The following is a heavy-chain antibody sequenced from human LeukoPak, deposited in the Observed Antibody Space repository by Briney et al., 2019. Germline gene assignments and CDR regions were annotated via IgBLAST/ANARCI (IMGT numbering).Heavy chain of an antibody. J-gene: IGHJ5*02. V-gene: IGHV3-53*01. CDR2: MYSGGDT. CDR3: ARDAPQVPAAGVLAS. D-gene: IGHD6-13*01. Sequence: GGSLRLSCAASGLTVSDNYMSWVRQAAGKGPEWVSVMYSGGDTYYANSVKGRFTFPRDISKNTLYLQMNGLRTEDTAMYYCARDAPQVPAAGVLASWGQGTQVTVSS. CDR1: GLTVSDNY.